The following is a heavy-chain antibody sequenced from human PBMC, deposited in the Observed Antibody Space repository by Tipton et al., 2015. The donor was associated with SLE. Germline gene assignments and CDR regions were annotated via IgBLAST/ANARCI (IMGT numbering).Heavy chain of an antibody. CDR3: EKDQPIFGSADI. D-gene: IGHD3-3*01. J-gene: IGHJ3*02. CDR1: GFTFSSYA. Sequence: SLRLSCAASGFTFSSYAMSWVRQAPGKGLEWVSVIYSGGSSTYYADSVKGRFTISRDNSKNTLYLQMNSLRAEDTAVHYCEKDQPIFGSADIWGQGTMVTVSS. CDR2: IYSGGSST. V-gene: IGHV3-23*03.